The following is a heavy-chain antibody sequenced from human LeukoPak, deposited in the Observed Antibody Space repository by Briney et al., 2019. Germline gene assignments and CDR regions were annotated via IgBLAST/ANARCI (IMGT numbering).Heavy chain of an antibody. Sequence: SETLSLTCTVSGGSISSYYWSWIRQPPGKGLEWIGYIYHTGSTYYNPSLKSRVTISVDRSKNQFSLNLYSVTAADTAVYYFSIQTYYGFWGGYPAGALDIWGQGTMVTVSS. V-gene: IGHV4-59*12. CDR2: IYHTGST. CDR1: GGSISSYY. J-gene: IGHJ3*02. CDR3: SIQTYYGFWGGYPAGALDI. D-gene: IGHD3-3*01.